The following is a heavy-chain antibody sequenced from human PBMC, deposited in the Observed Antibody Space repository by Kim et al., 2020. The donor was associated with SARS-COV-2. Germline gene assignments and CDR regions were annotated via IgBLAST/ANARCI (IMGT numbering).Heavy chain of an antibody. CDR3: VRDPDALDY. D-gene: IGHD2-8*01. CDR2: IRSDGGDTT. V-gene: IGHV3-48*02. Sequence: GGSLRLSCATSGFTFSSYSMNWVRRAPGRGLEWVAYIRSDGGDTTYYADSVKGRFTILRDNAKNSLHLQMDGLRDEDTALYYCVRDPDALDYWGQGTLVTVSS. CDR1: GFTFSSYS. J-gene: IGHJ4*02.